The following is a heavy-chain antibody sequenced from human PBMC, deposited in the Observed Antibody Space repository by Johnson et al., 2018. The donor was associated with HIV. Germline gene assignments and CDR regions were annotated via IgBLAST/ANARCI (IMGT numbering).Heavy chain of an antibody. J-gene: IGHJ3*02. D-gene: IGHD3-9*01. Sequence: VQLVESGGGLVQPGRSLKLSCAASGFTFDDYAMHWVRQTPGKGLEWVSAISGSGGSTYYADSVKGRFTISRDNSKNTLYLQMNSLRAEDTAVYYCARDYDIPRDDAFDIWGQGTMVTVSS. V-gene: IGHV3-23*04. CDR2: ISGSGGST. CDR1: GFTFDDYA. CDR3: ARDYDIPRDDAFDI.